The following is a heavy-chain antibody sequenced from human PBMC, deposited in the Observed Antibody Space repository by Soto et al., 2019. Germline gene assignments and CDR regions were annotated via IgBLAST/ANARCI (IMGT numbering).Heavy chain of an antibody. D-gene: IGHD3-3*01. CDR1: GGSISSYY. Sequence: PSETLSLTCTVSGGSISSYYWSWIRQPPGKGLEWIGYIYYSGSTNYNPSLKSRVTISVDTSKNQLSLKLSSVTAADTAVYYCARGPNHYDFWSGNWFDPWGQGTLVTV. CDR2: IYYSGST. CDR3: ARGPNHYDFWSGNWFDP. J-gene: IGHJ5*02. V-gene: IGHV4-59*01.